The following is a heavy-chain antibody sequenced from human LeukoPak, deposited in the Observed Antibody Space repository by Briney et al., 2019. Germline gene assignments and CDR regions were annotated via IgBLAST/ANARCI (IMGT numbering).Heavy chain of an antibody. D-gene: IGHD3-9*01. CDR1: GYTFTGYY. V-gene: IGHV1-2*02. J-gene: IGHJ3*02. CDR3: ARDGWGRGRLDSEDI. CDR2: INPNSGGT. Sequence: GASVKVSCKASGYTFTGYYMHWVRQAPGQGLEWMGWINPNSGGTNYAQKFQGGVTMTRDTSISTAYMELSRLRSDDTAVYYCARDGWGRGRLDSEDIWGQGTMVTVSS.